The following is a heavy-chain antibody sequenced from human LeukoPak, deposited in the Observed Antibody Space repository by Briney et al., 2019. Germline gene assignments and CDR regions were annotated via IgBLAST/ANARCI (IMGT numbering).Heavy chain of an antibody. Sequence: ASVKVSCKASGYTFTGYYMHWVRQAPGQGLEWMGWINPNSGGTNYAQKFQGRVTMTRDTSISTAYMELSRLRSDDTAVYYCARVSDTIAARPRRPFDYWGQGTLVTVSS. CDR2: INPNSGGT. J-gene: IGHJ4*02. CDR3: ARVSDTIAARPRRPFDY. V-gene: IGHV1-2*02. CDR1: GYTFTGYY. D-gene: IGHD6-6*01.